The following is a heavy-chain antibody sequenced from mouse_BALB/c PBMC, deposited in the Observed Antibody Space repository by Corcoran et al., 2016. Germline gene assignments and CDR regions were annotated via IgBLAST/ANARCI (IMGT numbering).Heavy chain of an antibody. Sequence: QIQLVQSGPELKKPGETVKISCKASGYTFTNYGMNWVKQAPGKGLKWMGWINTNTGEPTYAEEFKGRFAFSLETSASTAYLQINNLKNEDTATYFCAREVYDGGFAYWGQGTLVTVSA. V-gene: IGHV9-3*02. CDR1: GYTFTNYG. CDR3: AREVYDGGFAY. CDR2: INTNTGEP. J-gene: IGHJ3*01. D-gene: IGHD2-3*01.